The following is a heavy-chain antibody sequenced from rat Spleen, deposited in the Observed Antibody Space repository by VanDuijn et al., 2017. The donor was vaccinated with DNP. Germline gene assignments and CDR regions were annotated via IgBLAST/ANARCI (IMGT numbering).Heavy chain of an antibody. Sequence: EVQLVESGGGVVQPGRSLKLSCAASEFTFSDYNMAWVRQAPKKVLEWVATISYDGNSTYYRDSVKGRFTISRDNTKNTLYPQIDSLRSEDTATYYCARPDYWGQGVMVTVSS. CDR2: ISYDGNST. CDR3: ARPDY. V-gene: IGHV5-7*01. CDR1: EFTFSDYN. J-gene: IGHJ2*01.